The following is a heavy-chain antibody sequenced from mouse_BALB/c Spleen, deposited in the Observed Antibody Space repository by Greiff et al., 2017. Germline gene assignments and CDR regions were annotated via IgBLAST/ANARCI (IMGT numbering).Heavy chain of an antibody. CDR1: GYAFSSSW. J-gene: IGHJ3*01. Sequence: QVQLQQSGPELVKPGASVKISCKASGYAFSSSWMNWVKQRPGQGLEWIGRIYPGDGDTNYNGKFKGKATLTADKSSSTAYMQLSSLTSVDSAVYFCGYGNYYAMDYWGQGTLVTVSA. CDR2: IYPGDGDT. D-gene: IGHD2-10*02. CDR3: GYGNYYAMDY. V-gene: IGHV1-82*01.